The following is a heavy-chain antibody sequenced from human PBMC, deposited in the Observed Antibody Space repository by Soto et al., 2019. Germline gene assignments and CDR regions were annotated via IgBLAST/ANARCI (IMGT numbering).Heavy chain of an antibody. D-gene: IGHD2-2*01. Sequence: SETLSLTCAVYGGSFSGYYWSWIRQPPGKGLEWIGEINHSGSTNYNPSLKSRVTISVDTSKNQFSLKLSSVTAADTAVYYCARGSLGYCSSTSCYPRYYYYYGMDVWGQGTTVT. CDR2: INHSGST. CDR3: ARGSLGYCSSTSCYPRYYYYYGMDV. CDR1: GGSFSGYY. V-gene: IGHV4-34*01. J-gene: IGHJ6*02.